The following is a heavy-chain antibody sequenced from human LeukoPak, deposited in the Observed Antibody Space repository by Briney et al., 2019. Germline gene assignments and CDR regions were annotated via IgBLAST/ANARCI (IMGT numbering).Heavy chain of an antibody. J-gene: IGHJ4*02. CDR2: IGSGGSPI. CDR3: ARDAPGTVTNDY. V-gene: IGHV3-48*03. CDR1: GFTFSSYE. Sequence: GGSLILSCSASGFTFSSYEMNWVRQAPGKGLEWLSWIGSGGSPIYYADSVKGRFTISRDNAKNSLFLQMDSLRADDTAVYYCARDAPGTVTNDYWGQGTLVTVSS. D-gene: IGHD4-17*01.